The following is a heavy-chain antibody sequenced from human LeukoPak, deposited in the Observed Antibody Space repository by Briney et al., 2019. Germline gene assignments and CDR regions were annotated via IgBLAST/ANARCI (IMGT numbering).Heavy chain of an antibody. J-gene: IGHJ5*02. Sequence: SETLSLTCAVYGGSFSNDYWSWIRQPPGKGLEWIGEIDHSGSTNYNPSLKSRVNISVDTSKNQFSLKLNSVTVADTAVYFCARLKDWYDNGSDKWFDPWGQGTLVTVSS. V-gene: IGHV4-34*01. CDR2: IDHSGST. CDR3: ARLKDWYDNGSDKWFDP. D-gene: IGHD3/OR15-3a*01. CDR1: GGSFSNDY.